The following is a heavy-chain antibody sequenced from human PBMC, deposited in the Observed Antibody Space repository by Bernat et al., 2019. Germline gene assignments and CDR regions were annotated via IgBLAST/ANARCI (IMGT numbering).Heavy chain of an antibody. J-gene: IGHJ6*02. CDR3: AIKDCSGGSCYTPNFLSYYYGMDV. D-gene: IGHD2-15*01. CDR2: IIPIFGTA. Sequence: QVQLVQSGAEVKKPGSSVKVSCKASGGSFSSYAISWVRQAPGQGLEWMGGIIPIFGTANYAQKFQGGVKITADESTSTAYMELSSLRSEDTAVYYCAIKDCSGGSCYTPNFLSYYYGMDVWGQGTTVTVSS. CDR1: GGSFSSYA. V-gene: IGHV1-69*12.